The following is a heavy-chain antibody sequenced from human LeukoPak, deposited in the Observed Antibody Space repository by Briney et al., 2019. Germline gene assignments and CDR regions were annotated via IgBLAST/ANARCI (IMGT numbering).Heavy chain of an antibody. CDR2: INHSGST. Sequence: SETLSLTCTVSGGSISSSSYYWSWIRQPPGKGLEWIGEINHSGSTNYSPSLKSRVTISVDTSKNQFSLKLSSVTAADTAVYYCARENDYGDYVDAFDIWGQGTMVTVSS. J-gene: IGHJ3*02. CDR1: GGSISSSSYY. D-gene: IGHD4-17*01. CDR3: ARENDYGDYVDAFDI. V-gene: IGHV4-39*07.